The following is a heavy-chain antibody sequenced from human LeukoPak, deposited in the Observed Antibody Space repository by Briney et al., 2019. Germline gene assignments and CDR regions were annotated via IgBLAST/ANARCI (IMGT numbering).Heavy chain of an antibody. V-gene: IGHV1-69*06. CDR2: IIPIFGTA. J-gene: IGHJ4*02. Sequence: GASVKVSCKASGGTFSSYAISWVRQAPGQGLEWMGGIIPIFGTANYAQKFQGRVTITADKSTSTAYMELSSLRAEDTAVYYCARDYLWGSYRSFDCWGQGTLVTVSS. CDR1: GGTFSSYA. D-gene: IGHD3-16*02. CDR3: ARDYLWGSYRSFDC.